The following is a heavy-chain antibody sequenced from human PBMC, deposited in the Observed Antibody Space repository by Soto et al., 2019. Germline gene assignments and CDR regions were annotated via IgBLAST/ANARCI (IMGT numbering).Heavy chain of an antibody. CDR3: AKDADCISWYDWFAP. J-gene: IGHJ5*02. CDR2: INAGNSNT. V-gene: IGHV1-3*01. CDR1: GYTFSIYA. Sequence: GASVKVSCKASGYTFSIYAIHWVRQAPGQGLEWMGWINAGNSNTKYSQKFQGRVTITRDTSASTAYMELNSLRSEDTAVYYCAKDADCISWYDWFAPWGQGTLVTVSS. D-gene: IGHD6-13*01.